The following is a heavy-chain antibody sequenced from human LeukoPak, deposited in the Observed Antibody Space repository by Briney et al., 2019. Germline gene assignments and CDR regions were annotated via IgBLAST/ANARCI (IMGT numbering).Heavy chain of an antibody. V-gene: IGHV3-23*01. CDR1: GFTFSSYG. CDR2: ISDSGGKT. CDR3: ARESPMAVAGN. D-gene: IGHD6-19*01. J-gene: IGHJ4*02. Sequence: GGSLRLSCGASGFTFSSYGMSWVRQAPGKGLEWVSAISDSGGKTYYADSVKGRFTISRDNSKSTLYLQMNSLRAQDTALYYCARESPMAVAGNWGQGTLVTVSS.